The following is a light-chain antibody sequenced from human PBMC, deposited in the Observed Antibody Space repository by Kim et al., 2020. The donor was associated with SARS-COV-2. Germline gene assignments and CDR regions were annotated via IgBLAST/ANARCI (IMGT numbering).Light chain of an antibody. CDR2: AAS. V-gene: IGKV1-39*01. J-gene: IGKJ2*01. CDR3: QQGYST. CDR1: QSFSTY. Sequence: DIQMTQSPSSLSASVGDRVTITCRASQSFSTYLNWYQQKPGKAPKLLIYAASSLPSGVPSRFSGSGSGTDFTLTISSLQPEDFATYYCQQGYSTFGQGTKLEI.